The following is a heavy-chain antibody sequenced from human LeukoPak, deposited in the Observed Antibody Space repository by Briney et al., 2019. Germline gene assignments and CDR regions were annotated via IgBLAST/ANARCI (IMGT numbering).Heavy chain of an antibody. CDR2: ISVDDGNP. J-gene: IGHJ4*02. D-gene: IGHD3-10*02. CDR1: GYTVTNSG. V-gene: IGHV1-18*01. Sequence: ASVKVSCTASGYTVTNSGIGWVRQAPGQGLQWMGWISVDDGNPNYAQKFQGRVTMTTDTSTRTAYMELRSLRSDDTALYYCATMLGDSYGSALLDNGGQGTLVTVSS. CDR3: ATMLGDSYGSALLDN.